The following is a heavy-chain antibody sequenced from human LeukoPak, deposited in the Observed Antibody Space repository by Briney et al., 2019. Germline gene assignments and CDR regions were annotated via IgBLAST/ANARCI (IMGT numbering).Heavy chain of an antibody. CDR2: IYYSGST. D-gene: IGHD3-10*01. CDR1: GGSISSHY. Sequence: SETLSLTCTVSGGSISSHYWSWIRQPPGKGLEWIGYIYYSGSTNYNPSLKSRVTISVDTSKNQFSLKLSSVTAADTAVYYCARSSGSYYKSDWFDPWGQGTLVTVSS. V-gene: IGHV4-59*08. J-gene: IGHJ5*01. CDR3: ARSSGSYYKSDWFDP.